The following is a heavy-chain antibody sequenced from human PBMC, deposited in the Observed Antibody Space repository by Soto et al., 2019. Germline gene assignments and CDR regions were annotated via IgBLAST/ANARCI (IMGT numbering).Heavy chain of an antibody. CDR1: GLSFSNVW. Sequence: PGGSLRLSCAASGLSFSNVWMTWVRQVPGKGLECLACINPDGSEEYYVDSVKGRFTVSRDNAKNSLYLQMNSLTVDDTAVYYCTRDLNWEAQWGQGTLVTVSS. D-gene: IGHD7-27*01. V-gene: IGHV3-7*01. CDR3: TRDLNWEAQ. J-gene: IGHJ4*02. CDR2: INPDGSEE.